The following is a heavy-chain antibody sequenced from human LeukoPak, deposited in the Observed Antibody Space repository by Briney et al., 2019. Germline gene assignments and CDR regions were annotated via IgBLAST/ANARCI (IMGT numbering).Heavy chain of an antibody. D-gene: IGHD5-18*01. V-gene: IGHV3-23*01. J-gene: IGHJ4*02. CDR2: ISGSGGST. CDR3: ARDLGGYSYGSHFDY. CDR1: GSTFSSYA. Sequence: GSLRLSCAASGSTFSSYAMSWVGQAPGKGLEWVSAISGSGGSTYYADSVKGRFIISRDNARNSLYLHMNSLRAEDTAVYYCARDLGGYSYGSHFDYWGQGTLVTVSS.